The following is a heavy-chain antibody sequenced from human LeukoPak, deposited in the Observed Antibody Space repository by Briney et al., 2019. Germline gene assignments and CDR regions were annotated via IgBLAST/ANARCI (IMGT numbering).Heavy chain of an antibody. CDR2: ISGSGGST. CDR3: AKDRVGARYYFDY. Sequence: GGSLRLSCAASGFTVSSNYMSWVRQAPGKGLEWVSAISGSGGSTYYADSVKGRFTISRDNSKNTLYLQMNSLRAEDTAVYYCAKDRVGARYYFDYWGQGTLVTVSS. V-gene: IGHV3-23*01. D-gene: IGHD1-26*01. CDR1: GFTVSSNY. J-gene: IGHJ4*02.